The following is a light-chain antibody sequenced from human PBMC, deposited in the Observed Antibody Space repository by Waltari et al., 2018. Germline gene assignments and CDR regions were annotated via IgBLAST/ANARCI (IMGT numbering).Light chain of an antibody. CDR2: AIT. Sequence: QSALTQPASVSGSLGQSITISCSETADNVDILYLVSWYQRHPCRAPRLLIYAITQRPSGISDRFSGSKSGKTASLTISGLQAEDEADYYCCSFAGYGIYVFGSGTHVTVL. CDR3: CSFAGYGIYV. J-gene: IGLJ1*01. CDR1: ADNVDILYL. V-gene: IGLV2-23*02.